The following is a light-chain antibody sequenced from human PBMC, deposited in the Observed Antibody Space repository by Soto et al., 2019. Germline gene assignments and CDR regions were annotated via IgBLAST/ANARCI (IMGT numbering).Light chain of an antibody. V-gene: IGLV1-40*01. CDR2: GNS. J-gene: IGLJ3*02. CDR3: QSYDSSLSGSRV. Sequence: QSVLTQPPSVSGAPGQRVTISCTGSSSNIGAGYDVHWYQQLPGTAPKLLIYGNSNRPSGVPDRFSGSKSGTSASLAITGLQAXXXXXYXCQSYDSSLSGSRVFGGGTKLTVL. CDR1: SSNIGAGYD.